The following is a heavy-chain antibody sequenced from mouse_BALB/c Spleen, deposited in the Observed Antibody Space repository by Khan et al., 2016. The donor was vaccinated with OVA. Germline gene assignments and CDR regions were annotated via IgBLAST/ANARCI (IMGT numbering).Heavy chain of an antibody. J-gene: IGHJ3*01. CDR3: ARQRFTTPTAWFAY. CDR1: GFTFSSYG. D-gene: IGHD1-2*01. CDR2: ISNGGGYT. Sequence: EVQLVESGGDLVKPGGSLNLSCEASGFTFSSYGMSWLRQPPDKRLEWVATISNGGGYTSFPDSVKGRLSTSRDNAKTTLYLQMSSLKSEDTAMYYCARQRFTTPTAWFAYWGQGTLVTVFA. V-gene: IGHV5-6*01.